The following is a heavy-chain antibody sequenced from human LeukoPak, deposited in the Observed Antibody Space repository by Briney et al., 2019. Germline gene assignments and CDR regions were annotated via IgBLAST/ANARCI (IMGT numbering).Heavy chain of an antibody. CDR1: GGSISSHY. CDR3: ARGYSSSTPWY. Sequence: PSETLSLTCTVSGGSISSHYWSWIRQPPGKGLEWIGYIYYSGSTNYNPSLKSRVTISVDTSKNQFSLKLSSVTAADTAVYYCARGYSSSTPWYWGQGTLVTVSS. D-gene: IGHD6-13*01. V-gene: IGHV4-59*08. CDR2: IYYSGST. J-gene: IGHJ4*02.